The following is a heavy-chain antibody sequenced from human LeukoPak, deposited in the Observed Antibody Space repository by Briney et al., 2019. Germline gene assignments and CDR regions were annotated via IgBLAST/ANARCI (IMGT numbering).Heavy chain of an antibody. Sequence: SVKVSCKASGGTFSSYAISWVRQAPGQGLEWMGGIIPTFGTANYAQKFQGRVTITADESTSTAYMELSSLRSEDTAVYYCAIPADYDYVWGSYRPFDYWGQGTLVTVSS. CDR3: AIPADYDYVWGSYRPFDY. D-gene: IGHD3-16*02. V-gene: IGHV1-69*01. J-gene: IGHJ4*02. CDR1: GGTFSSYA. CDR2: IIPTFGTA.